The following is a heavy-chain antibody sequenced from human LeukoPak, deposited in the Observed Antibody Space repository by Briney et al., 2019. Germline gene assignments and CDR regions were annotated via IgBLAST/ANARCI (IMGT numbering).Heavy chain of an antibody. CDR3: VRDLVVYGNIDY. V-gene: IGHV4-38-2*02. Sequence: SETLSLTCTVSGYSISSGYYWGWVRPSPGKGLEWIGTIYHSRTTYYNPSIKSRLSISMDTSKNQFSLKLTSVTAADTAVYFCVRDLVVYGNIDYWGQGTLVTVSS. D-gene: IGHD2-8*02. CDR1: GYSISSGYY. J-gene: IGHJ4*02. CDR2: IYHSRTT.